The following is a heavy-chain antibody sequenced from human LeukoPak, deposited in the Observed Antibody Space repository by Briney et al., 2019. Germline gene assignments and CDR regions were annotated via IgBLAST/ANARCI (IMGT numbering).Heavy chain of an antibody. J-gene: IGHJ4*02. Sequence: PSETLSLTCGVSGGSITNTNYWTWVRQPPGKGLGWIGEVNLQGSTNYNPSLMGRVAISVDTSESHISLQLTSVTAADAAVYYCAREGGPYRPLDYSGQGTLVTVSS. CDR3: AREGGPYRPLDY. V-gene: IGHV4-4*02. CDR2: VNLQGST. CDR1: GGSITNTNY.